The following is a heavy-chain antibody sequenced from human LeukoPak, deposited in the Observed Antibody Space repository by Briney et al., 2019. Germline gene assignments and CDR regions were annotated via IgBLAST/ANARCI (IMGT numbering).Heavy chain of an antibody. CDR2: INPNSVGT. CDR3: ARGLTGTEGGY. J-gene: IGHJ4*02. Sequence: GASVKVSCKASGYTFTAYYMHWVRQAPGQGLEWMGWINPNSVGTNYAQKFQGRVTMTRDTSISTGNMELSRLTSDDTAVYYCARGLTGTEGGYWGQGTLVTVSS. CDR1: GYTFTAYY. D-gene: IGHD4-17*01. V-gene: IGHV1-2*02.